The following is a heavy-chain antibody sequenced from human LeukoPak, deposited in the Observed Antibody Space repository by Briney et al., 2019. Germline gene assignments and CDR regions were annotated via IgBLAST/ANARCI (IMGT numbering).Heavy chain of an antibody. CDR1: GFTFSNYW. J-gene: IGHJ4*02. Sequence: GGSLRLSCEGSGFTFSNYWMGWVRQAPGKGLQWVANIKTDGSEKYYVDSVKGRFTISRDNAKNSLYLQMNSLRAEDTAVYYCARDSTGAYLSYWGQGTLVTVSS. CDR3: ARDSTGAYLSY. CDR2: IKTDGSEK. V-gene: IGHV3-7*01. D-gene: IGHD1-14*01.